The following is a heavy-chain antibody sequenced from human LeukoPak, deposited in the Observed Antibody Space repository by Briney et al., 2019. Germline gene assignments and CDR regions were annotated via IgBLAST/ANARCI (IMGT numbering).Heavy chain of an antibody. CDR2: IYSGGST. J-gene: IGHJ4*02. D-gene: IGHD5-24*01. V-gene: IGHV3-53*01. CDR3: AREGATGFFDY. CDR1: GFTVSSNY. Sequence: GGSLRLSCAASGFTVSSNYMSWVRQAPGKGLEWVSVIYSGGSTYYADSVKDRFTISRDNSKNTLYLQMNSLRAEDTAVYYCAREGATGFFDYWGQGTLVTVSS.